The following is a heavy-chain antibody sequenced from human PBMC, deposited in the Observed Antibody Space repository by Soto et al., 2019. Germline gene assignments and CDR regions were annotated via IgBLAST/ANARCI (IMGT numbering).Heavy chain of an antibody. CDR2: ISGSGGST. Sequence: AGGSLRLSCAASGFTFSSYAMSWVRQAPGKGLEWVSAISGSGGSTYYADSVKGRFTISRDNSKNTLYLQMNSLRAEDTAVYYCAKARDLVVAATHYYYYMDVWGKGTTVTVYS. V-gene: IGHV3-23*01. D-gene: IGHD2-15*01. J-gene: IGHJ6*03. CDR1: GFTFSSYA. CDR3: AKARDLVVAATHYYYYMDV.